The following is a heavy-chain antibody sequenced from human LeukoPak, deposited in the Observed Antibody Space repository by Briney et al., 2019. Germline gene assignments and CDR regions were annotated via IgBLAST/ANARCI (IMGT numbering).Heavy chain of an antibody. V-gene: IGHV1-2*06. CDR2: INPNSGGT. J-gene: IGHJ4*02. CDR3: ARGRGYSYGYALKTTPEDDY. Sequence: ASVKVSCKASGYTFTGYYMHWVRQAPGQGLEWMGRINPNSGGTNYAQKFQGRVTMTRDTSISTAYMERSRLRSDDTAVYYCARGRGYSYGYALKTTPEDDYWGQGTLVTVSS. D-gene: IGHD5-18*01. CDR1: GYTFTGYY.